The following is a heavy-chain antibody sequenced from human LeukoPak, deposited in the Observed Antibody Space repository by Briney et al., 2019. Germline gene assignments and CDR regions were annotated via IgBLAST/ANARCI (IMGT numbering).Heavy chain of an antibody. CDR1: GFTFSTYS. CDR2: MSYDGSNI. D-gene: IGHD6-19*01. V-gene: IGHV3-30-3*01. J-gene: IGHJ4*02. CDR3: AKDPRSSGWYELDY. Sequence: GRSLRLSCAASGFTFSTYSMHWVRQAPGKGLEWVAVMSYDGSNIYYADSVKGRFTISRDNAKNSLYLQMNSLRAEDTALYYCAKDPRSSGWYELDYWGQGTLVTVSS.